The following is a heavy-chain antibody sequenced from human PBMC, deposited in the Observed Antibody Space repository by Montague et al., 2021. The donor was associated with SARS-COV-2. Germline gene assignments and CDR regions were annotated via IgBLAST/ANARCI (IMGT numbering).Heavy chain of an antibody. V-gene: IGHV4-59*01. CDR1: GGSISSYY. CDR2: IYYSGSA. J-gene: IGHJ4*02. D-gene: IGHD3-22*01. CDR3: ARGRDGYYHRSALFDY. Sequence: SETLSLTCTVSGGSISSYYWSWIRQPPGEGLEWIGYIYYSGSANYNPSLKSRVTISVDTSKNQFSLKLTSVTAADTAVYYCARGRDGYYHRSALFDYWGQGTLVTVSS.